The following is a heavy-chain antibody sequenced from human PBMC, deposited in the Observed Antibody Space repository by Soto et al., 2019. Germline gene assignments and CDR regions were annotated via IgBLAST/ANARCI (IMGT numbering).Heavy chain of an antibody. CDR1: GGTFSSYA. CDR3: ARLSSDDYGDYGEPYYYYGMDV. D-gene: IGHD4-17*01. V-gene: IGHV1-69*13. J-gene: IGHJ6*02. Sequence: SVKVSCKASGGTFSSYAVSWVRQAPGQGLEWMGGIIPIFGTANYAQKFQGRVTITADESTSTAYMELSSLRSEDTAVYYCARLSSDDYGDYGEPYYYYGMDVWGQGTTVTVSS. CDR2: IIPIFGTA.